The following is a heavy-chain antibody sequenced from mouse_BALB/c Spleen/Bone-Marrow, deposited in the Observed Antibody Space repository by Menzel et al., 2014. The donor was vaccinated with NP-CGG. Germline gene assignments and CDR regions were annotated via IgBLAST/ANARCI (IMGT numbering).Heavy chain of an antibody. V-gene: IGHV5-6-3*01. CDR1: GFTFGNYA. D-gene: IGHD2-12*01. Sequence: DVKLVESGGGLVQPGGSLKLSCAASGFTFGNYAMSWVRQTPDKRLELVATINSNGGSTYYPDSVKGRFTISRDNARNTLYLQMSSLKSEDTAMYYCARVAYYNVYFDYWGQGTTLTVSS. CDR2: INSNGGST. CDR3: ARVAYYNVYFDY. J-gene: IGHJ2*01.